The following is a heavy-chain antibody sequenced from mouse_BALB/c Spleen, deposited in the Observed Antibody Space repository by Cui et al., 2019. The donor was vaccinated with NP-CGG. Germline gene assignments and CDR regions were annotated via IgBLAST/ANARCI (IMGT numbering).Heavy chain of an antibody. CDR2: IDPNSGGT. J-gene: IGHJ2*01. Sequence: QLQLQQPRAELVKPAPSGSLSCKASGYTFTSYWMHWVKQRPGRGLEWIGRIDPNSGGTKYNEKFKSKATLTVDKPSSTAYMQLSSLTSEDSAVYYCARYDYYGGSYFDYWGQGTTLTVSS. V-gene: IGHV1-72*01. D-gene: IGHD1-1*01. CDR1: GYTFTSYW. CDR3: ARYDYYGGSYFDY.